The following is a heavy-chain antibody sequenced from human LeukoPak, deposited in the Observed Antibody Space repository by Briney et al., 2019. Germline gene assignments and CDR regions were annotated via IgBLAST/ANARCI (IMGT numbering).Heavy chain of an antibody. D-gene: IGHD3-10*01. CDR3: ARSFGELFSHYYYYMDV. J-gene: IGHJ6*03. V-gene: IGHV4-61*02. Sequence: PSQTLSLTCTVSGGSISSGSYYWTWLRQPARKGLEWIGRMYTSGSANYNPSLKSRVTISVDTSKNQFSLKLSSVTAADTAVYYCARSFGELFSHYYYYMDVWGKGTTVTISS. CDR2: MYTSGSA. CDR1: GGSISSGSYY.